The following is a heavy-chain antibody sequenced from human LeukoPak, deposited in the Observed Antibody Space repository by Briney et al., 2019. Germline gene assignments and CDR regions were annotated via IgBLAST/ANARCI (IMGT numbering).Heavy chain of an antibody. CDR3: AKGPYYDILTGPRTWFDP. Sequence: SETLSLTCTVSGGSISSGGYYWSWIRQHPGKGLEWIGYIYYSGSTYYNPSLKSRVTISVDTSKNQFSLKLSSVTAADTAVYYCAKGPYYDILTGPRTWFDPWGQGTLGTVSS. D-gene: IGHD3-9*01. CDR2: IYYSGST. J-gene: IGHJ5*02. V-gene: IGHV4-31*03. CDR1: GGSISSGGYY.